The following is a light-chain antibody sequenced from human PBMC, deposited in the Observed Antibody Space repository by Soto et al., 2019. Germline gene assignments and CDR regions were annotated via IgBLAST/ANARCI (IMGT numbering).Light chain of an antibody. CDR2: GAS. J-gene: IGKJ1*01. CDR1: QSVTGSY. Sequence: EIVLTQSPGTLSLSPGERATLSCRASQSVTGSYLAWYQQKPGQAPRLLIYGASTRATGIPDRFSGSGSGTDFTLTISRLEPEDFAVYYCQQYGRSPPKTFGHGTKVEIK. V-gene: IGKV3-20*01. CDR3: QQYGRSPPKT.